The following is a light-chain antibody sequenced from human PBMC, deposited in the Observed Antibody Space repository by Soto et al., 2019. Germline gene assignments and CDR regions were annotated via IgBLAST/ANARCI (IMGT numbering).Light chain of an antibody. J-gene: IGKJ4*01. CDR2: GAS. Sequence: DIILTQSPGIVSVSPGERATLSCRASRTVSTNLAWYQHKHGQAPRLLIYGASTRVTGIPPRFSGSGSGTDITLTISYLKSEDFGVYYCQQYDKSLPPVTFGGGTKVEI. CDR3: QQYDKSLPPVT. V-gene: IGKV3-15*01. CDR1: RTVSTN.